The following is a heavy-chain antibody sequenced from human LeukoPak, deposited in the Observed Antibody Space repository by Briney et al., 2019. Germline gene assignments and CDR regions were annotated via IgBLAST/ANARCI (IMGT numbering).Heavy chain of an antibody. J-gene: IGHJ4*02. CDR2: INHSGST. CDR1: GGSFSGYY. Sequence: PSETLSLTCAVYGGSFSGYYWSWIRQPPGKGLEWIGEINHSGSTNYNPSLKSRVTISVDTPKNQFSLKLSSVTAADTAVYYCARHRRGYCSSTSCYGTRWLDYWGQGTLVTVSS. D-gene: IGHD2-2*01. CDR3: ARHRRGYCSSTSCYGTRWLDY. V-gene: IGHV4-34*01.